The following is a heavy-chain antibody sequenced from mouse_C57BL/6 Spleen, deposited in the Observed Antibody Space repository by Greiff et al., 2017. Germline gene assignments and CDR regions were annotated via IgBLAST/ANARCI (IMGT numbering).Heavy chain of an antibody. CDR2: INPNNGGT. D-gene: IGHD2-5*01. CDR3: GSNYDYAMDY. CDR1: GYTFTDYY. J-gene: IGHJ4*01. V-gene: IGHV1-26*01. Sequence: VQLQQSGPELVKPGASVKISCKASGYTFTDYYMNWVKQSHGKSLEWIGDINPNNGGTSYNQKFKGKATLTVDKSSSTAYMELRSLTSEDSAVYYCGSNYDYAMDYWGQGTSVTVSS.